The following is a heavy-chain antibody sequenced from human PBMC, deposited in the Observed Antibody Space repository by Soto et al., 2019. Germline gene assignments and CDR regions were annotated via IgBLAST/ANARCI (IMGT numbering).Heavy chain of an antibody. CDR2: IGTAGDT. CDR3: ARGPFPYCSSTSCYFHYYMDV. V-gene: IGHV3-13*01. D-gene: IGHD2-2*01. J-gene: IGHJ6*03. Sequence: IHRVRQATGKGLEWVSAIGTAGDTYYPGSVKGRFTISRENAKNSLYLQMNSLRAGDTAVYYCARGPFPYCSSTSCYFHYYMDVWGKGTTVTVSS.